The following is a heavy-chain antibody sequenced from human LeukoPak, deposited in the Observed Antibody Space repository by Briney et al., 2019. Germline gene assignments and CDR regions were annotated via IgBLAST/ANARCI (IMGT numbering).Heavy chain of an antibody. Sequence: ASVKVSCKASGYTFTGYYMHWVRQAPGQGLEWMGWMNPNSGNTGYAQKFQGRVTITRNTSISTAYMELSSLRSEDTAVYYCARGGGSSWYVGYYYYMDVWGKGTTVTVSS. V-gene: IGHV1-8*03. CDR3: ARGGGSSWYVGYYYYMDV. J-gene: IGHJ6*03. D-gene: IGHD6-13*01. CDR2: MNPNSGNT. CDR1: GYTFTGYY.